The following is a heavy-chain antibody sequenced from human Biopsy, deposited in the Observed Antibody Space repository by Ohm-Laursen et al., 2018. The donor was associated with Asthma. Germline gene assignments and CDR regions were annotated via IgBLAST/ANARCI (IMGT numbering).Heavy chain of an antibody. CDR2: IYYSGST. CDR3: ARGPNYHGSGRAPIGMDV. V-gene: IGHV4-61*01. Sequence: TLSFTCTVSGGSVSSGSYYWSWIRQPPGKGLEWIGYIYYSGSTNYNPSLKSRVTISVDTSKNQFSLRLNSVTAADTAVYYCARGPNYHGSGRAPIGMDVWGQGTTVTVSS. D-gene: IGHD3-10*01. CDR1: GGSVSSGSYY. J-gene: IGHJ6*02.